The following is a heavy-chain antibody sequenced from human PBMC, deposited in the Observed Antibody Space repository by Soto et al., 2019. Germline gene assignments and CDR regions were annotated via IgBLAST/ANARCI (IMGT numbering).Heavy chain of an antibody. CDR3: AKARKVPLVRISLAQ. CDR2: VGGSGDGT. J-gene: IGHJ4*02. CDR1: GFTFSTYT. V-gene: IGHV3-23*01. D-gene: IGHD3-10*01. Sequence: GGSLRLSCAASGFTFSTYTMTWVRQAPGKGLEWVSSVGGSGDGTYYADSVKGRFTISRDNSKNTLYLQMNRLRAEDTAIYYCAKARKVPLVRISLAQWGQGNLVTVSS.